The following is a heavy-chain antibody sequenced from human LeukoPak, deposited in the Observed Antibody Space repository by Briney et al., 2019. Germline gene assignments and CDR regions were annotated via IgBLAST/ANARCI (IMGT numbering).Heavy chain of an antibody. CDR3: ARVKNRIAAAGTGWFDP. CDR1: GGSITQTNY. V-gene: IGHV4-4*02. CDR2: VNLQGST. Sequence: PSGTLSLTCGVSGGSITQTNYWTWVRQPPGKGLEWIGEVNLQGSTNYNPSLMGRVAISVDKSENHVSLQLTSVTAADTAVYYCARVKNRIAAAGTGWFDPWGQGTLVTVSS. J-gene: IGHJ5*02. D-gene: IGHD6-13*01.